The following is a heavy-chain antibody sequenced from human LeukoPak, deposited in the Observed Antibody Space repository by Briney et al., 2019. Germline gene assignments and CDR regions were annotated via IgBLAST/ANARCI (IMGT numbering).Heavy chain of an antibody. CDR3: ARVEIVVVPAAIYPYYYYGMDV. V-gene: IGHV1-18*01. Sequence: RASVTVSCKASGYTFASYGISWVRQAPGQGLEWMGWISAYNGNTNYAQKLQGRVTMTTDTSTSTAYMELRSLRSDDTAVYYCARVEIVVVPAAIYPYYYYGMDVWGQGTTVTASS. D-gene: IGHD2-2*03. J-gene: IGHJ6*02. CDR2: ISAYNGNT. CDR1: GYTFASYG.